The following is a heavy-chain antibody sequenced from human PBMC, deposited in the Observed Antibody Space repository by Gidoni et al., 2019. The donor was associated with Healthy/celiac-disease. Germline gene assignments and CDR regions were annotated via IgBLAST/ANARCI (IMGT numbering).Heavy chain of an antibody. CDR1: GGTFSSHA. CDR3: ARSREGYPDVFDI. J-gene: IGHJ3*02. D-gene: IGHD3-16*02. V-gene: IGHV1-69*09. CDR2: IIPILGIA. Sequence: QVQLVQSGAEVKKPGSSVKVSCKASGGTFSSHAISWVRQAPGQGLEWMGRIIPILGIANYAQKFQGRVTITADKSTSTAYMELSSLRSEDTAVYYCARSREGYPDVFDIWGQGTMVTVSS.